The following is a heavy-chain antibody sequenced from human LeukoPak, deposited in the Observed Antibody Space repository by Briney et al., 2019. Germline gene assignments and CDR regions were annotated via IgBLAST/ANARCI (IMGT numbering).Heavy chain of an antibody. D-gene: IGHD2-15*01. Sequence: SETLSLTCTVSAASISSSSHHWGWIRQSPGKGLEWIGSVYYGRTTYYSPSLDSRVTISLDTSANQFSPQLNSVTAADTAVYYCVRHGGRGGATMGAFDSWGQGSLVAVSS. CDR3: VRHGGRGGATMGAFDS. J-gene: IGHJ5*01. V-gene: IGHV4-39*01. CDR1: AASISSSSHH. CDR2: VYYGRTT.